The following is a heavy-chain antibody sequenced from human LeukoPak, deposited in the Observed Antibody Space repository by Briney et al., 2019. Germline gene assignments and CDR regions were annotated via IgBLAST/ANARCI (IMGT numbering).Heavy chain of an antibody. CDR1: GFTFSSYA. CDR3: AKDYCSSTSCRILYYFDY. J-gene: IGHJ4*02. D-gene: IGHD2-2*01. CDR2: ISGSGGST. Sequence: PGGSLRLSCAASGFTFSSYAMSWVRQAPGKGLEWVSAISGSGGSTYYADSVKGRFTISRDNSKNTLNLQMNSLRAEDTAVYYCAKDYCSSTSCRILYYFDYWGQGTLVTVSS. V-gene: IGHV3-23*01.